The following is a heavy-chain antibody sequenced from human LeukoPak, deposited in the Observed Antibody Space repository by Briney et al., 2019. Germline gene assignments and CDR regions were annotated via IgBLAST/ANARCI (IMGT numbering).Heavy chain of an antibody. CDR1: GFTFSSYA. Sequence: GGSLRLSCAASGFTFSSYAMSWVRQAPGKGLEWVSAISGSGGSTYYADSVKGRFTISRDNAKNSLYLQMNSLRAEDTAVYYCARERSSSWYDNWFDPWGQGTLVTVSS. D-gene: IGHD6-13*01. J-gene: IGHJ5*02. CDR2: ISGSGGST. V-gene: IGHV3-23*01. CDR3: ARERSSSWYDNWFDP.